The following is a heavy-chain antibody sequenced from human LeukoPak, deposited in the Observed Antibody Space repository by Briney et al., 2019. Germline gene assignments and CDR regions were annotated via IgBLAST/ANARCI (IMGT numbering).Heavy chain of an antibody. D-gene: IGHD3-3*01. CDR2: ISNSGGST. Sequence: GGSLRLSCAASGFTFSSYAMSWVRQAPGKGLEWVSAISNSGGSTYYADSVKGRFTISRDNSKNTLYLQMNSLRAEDTAVYYCARTLRFFRFLDVWGQGTTVTVSS. J-gene: IGHJ6*02. V-gene: IGHV3-23*01. CDR3: ARTLRFFRFLDV. CDR1: GFTFSSYA.